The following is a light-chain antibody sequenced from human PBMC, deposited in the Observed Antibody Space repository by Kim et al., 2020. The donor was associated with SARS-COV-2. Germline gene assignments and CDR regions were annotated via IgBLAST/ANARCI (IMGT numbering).Light chain of an antibody. CDR1: QSVRSN. V-gene: IGKV3-15*01. CDR2: GAS. J-gene: IGKJ1*01. CDR3: QQYTTWRGA. Sequence: EIVMTQSPATLSVSPGERATLSCRASQSVRSNLAWYQQKPGQAPRLLIYGASTRATGVPARFSGSGSGTEFTLTISSLQSEDFAVYYCQQYTTWRGAFGQGIKVEIK.